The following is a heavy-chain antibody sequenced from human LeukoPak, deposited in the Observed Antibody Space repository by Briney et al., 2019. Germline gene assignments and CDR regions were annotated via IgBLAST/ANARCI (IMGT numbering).Heavy chain of an antibody. CDR1: GGSISSAYY. Sequence: SETLSLTCTVSGGSISSAYYWSWIRQPPGKGLEWIGCIYYSGSTSYNPSLKSRVTISLDTSKNQFSLKLSSVTAADTAVYFCARREGYAYSYSIDFWGQGTLVTVSS. V-gene: IGHV4-59*08. J-gene: IGHJ4*02. D-gene: IGHD2-15*01. CDR2: IYYSGST. CDR3: ARREGYAYSYSIDF.